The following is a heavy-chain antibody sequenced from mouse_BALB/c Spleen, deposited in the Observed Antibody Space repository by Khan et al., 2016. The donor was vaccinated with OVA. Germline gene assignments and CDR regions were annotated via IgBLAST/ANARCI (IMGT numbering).Heavy chain of an antibody. J-gene: IGHJ3*01. CDR2: INPSNAYT. Sequence: VQLQQSGAELARPGASVKMSCKASGYTFTSYTIHWIKLRPGQGLEWIGYINPSNAYTNYNQRFKDKATLTADKSSTTAYIQLSSLTSDDSAVYYCVRDGADHRNDGWFAYWGLGTLVTVSA. CDR1: GYTFTSYT. D-gene: IGHD2-14*01. V-gene: IGHV1-4*01. CDR3: VRDGADHRNDGWFAY.